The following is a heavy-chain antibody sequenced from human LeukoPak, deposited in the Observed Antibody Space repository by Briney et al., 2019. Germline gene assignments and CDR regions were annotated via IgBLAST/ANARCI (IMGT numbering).Heavy chain of an antibody. CDR1: GGSISSGGYY. CDR3: ARVYGFQFFDY. J-gene: IGHJ4*02. CDR2: IYHSGST. V-gene: IGHV4-30-2*01. D-gene: IGHD4-17*01. Sequence: PSQTLFLTCTVSGGSISSGGYYWSWIRQPPGKGLEWIGYIYHSGSTYYNPSLKSRVTISVDRSKNQFSLKLSSVTAADTAVYYCARVYGFQFFDYWGQGTLVTVSS.